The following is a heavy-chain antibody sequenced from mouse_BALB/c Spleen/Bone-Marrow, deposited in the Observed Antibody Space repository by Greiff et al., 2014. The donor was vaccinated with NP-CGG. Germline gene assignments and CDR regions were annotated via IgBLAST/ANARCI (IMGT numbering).Heavy chain of an antibody. CDR1: GFAFSSYD. V-gene: IGHV5-12-1*01. J-gene: IGHJ4*01. CDR3: ARPLYYYGSSPFYAIDF. D-gene: IGHD1-1*01. Sequence: EVMLVESGGGLVKPGGSLKLSCAASGFAFSSYDMSWVRQTPEKRLEWVAYISSGGGSTYYPDTVKGRFTISRDNVKNTLYLQMSSLKSEDTAMYYCARPLYYYGSSPFYAIDFWGQGTSVTVSS. CDR2: ISSGGGST.